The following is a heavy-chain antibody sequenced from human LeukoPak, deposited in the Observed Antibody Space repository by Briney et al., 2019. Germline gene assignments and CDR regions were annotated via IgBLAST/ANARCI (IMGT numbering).Heavy chain of an antibody. Sequence: PGESLRLSCAVSGFTFSSYSMNWVRQAPGKGLEWVSSITSSSSYIYYADSVKGRFTISRDNAKNSLYLQMNSLRAEDTAVYYCARSYSSSRGTFDYWGQGTLVTVSS. CDR1: GFTFSSYS. D-gene: IGHD6-6*01. V-gene: IGHV3-21*01. J-gene: IGHJ4*02. CDR3: ARSYSSSRGTFDY. CDR2: ITSSSSYI.